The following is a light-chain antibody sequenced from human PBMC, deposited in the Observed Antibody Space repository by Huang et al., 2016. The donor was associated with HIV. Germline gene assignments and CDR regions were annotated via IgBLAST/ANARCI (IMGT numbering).Light chain of an antibody. Sequence: ERVMTQSPATLSVSLGETATLSCRASQYVSSNLAWYQQKPGQAPRLLIYGASTRVTDIPARFSGSGSGIEFTLTISTLQSEDFAVYYWQQYNNWPRTFGQGTKLEIK. V-gene: IGKV3-15*01. CDR3: QQYNNWPRT. CDR2: GAS. CDR1: QYVSSN. J-gene: IGKJ2*01.